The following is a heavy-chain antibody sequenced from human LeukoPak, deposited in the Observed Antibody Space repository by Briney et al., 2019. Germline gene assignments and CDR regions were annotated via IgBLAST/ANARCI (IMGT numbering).Heavy chain of an antibody. CDR1: GGSFSGYY. V-gene: IGHV4-34*01. CDR3: ARHMAPRLNWFDP. J-gene: IGHJ5*02. D-gene: IGHD5-24*01. CDR2: IYYSGST. Sequence: SETLSLTCAVYGGSFSGYYWSWIRQPPGKGLEWIGSIYYSGSTYYNPSLKSRVTISVDTSKNQFSLKLNSVSAADTAVYYCARHMAPRLNWFDPWGQGTLVTVSS.